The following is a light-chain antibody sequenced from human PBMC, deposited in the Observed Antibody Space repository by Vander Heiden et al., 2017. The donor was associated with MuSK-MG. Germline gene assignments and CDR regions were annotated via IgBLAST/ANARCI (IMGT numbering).Light chain of an antibody. CDR3: CSYAGSSTYV. Sequence: QSALTQPASVPGSPGQSITSSCPGTSSDVGSYNLVSWYQQPPGKAPKLMIYEVSKRPSGVANRFSGSKSGNTASLTISGLQAEDEADYYCCSYAGSSTYVFGTGTKVTVL. CDR1: SSDVGSYNL. J-gene: IGLJ1*01. V-gene: IGLV2-23*02. CDR2: EVS.